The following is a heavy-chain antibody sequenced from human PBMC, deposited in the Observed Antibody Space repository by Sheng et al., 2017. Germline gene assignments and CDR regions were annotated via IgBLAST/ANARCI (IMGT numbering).Heavy chain of an antibody. V-gene: IGHV4-59*01. CDR1: GGSISSYY. D-gene: IGHD5-18*01. J-gene: IGHJ5*02. Sequence: QVQLQESGPGLVKPSETLSLTCTVSGGSISSYYWSWIRQPPGKGLEWIGYIYYSGSTNYNPSLKSRVTISVDTSKNQFSLKLSSVTAADTAVYYCARDIRNTAMVLNGNWFDPWGQGTLVTVSS. CDR2: IYYSGST. CDR3: ARDIRNTAMVLNGNWFDP.